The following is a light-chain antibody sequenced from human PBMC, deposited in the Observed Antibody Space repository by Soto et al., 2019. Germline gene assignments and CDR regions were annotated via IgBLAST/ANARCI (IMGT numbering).Light chain of an antibody. CDR3: AAWDDSLNGYV. Sequence: QSALPHPPSSTATPGQRVTISRSGSSSNIGSNTVNWYQQLPGTAPKLLIYSNNQRPSGVPDRFSGSKSGTSASLAISGLQSEDEADYYCAAWDDSLNGYVFGTGT. CDR1: SSNIGSNT. V-gene: IGLV1-44*01. J-gene: IGLJ1*01. CDR2: SNN.